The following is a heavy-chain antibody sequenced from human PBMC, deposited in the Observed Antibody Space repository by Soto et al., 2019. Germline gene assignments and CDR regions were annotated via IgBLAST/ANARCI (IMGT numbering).Heavy chain of an antibody. J-gene: IGHJ3*02. Sequence: ASVKVSCKASGYTFTGYYMHWVRQAPGQGLEWMGWINPNSGGTNYAQKFQGWVTMTRDTSISTAYMELSRLRSDDTAVYYCARCSSGWYGPLGAFDIWGQGTMVTVSS. CDR1: GYTFTGYY. V-gene: IGHV1-2*04. CDR2: INPNSGGT. D-gene: IGHD6-19*01. CDR3: ARCSSGWYGPLGAFDI.